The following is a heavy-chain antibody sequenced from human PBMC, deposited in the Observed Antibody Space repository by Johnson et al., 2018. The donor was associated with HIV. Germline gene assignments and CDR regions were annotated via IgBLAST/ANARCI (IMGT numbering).Heavy chain of an antibody. CDR3: ARGGVGDVFDI. D-gene: IGHD1-26*01. CDR2: ISYDGSNK. V-gene: IGHV3-30*04. CDR1: GFSLSSYA. Sequence: QMQLVESGGGVVQPGRSLRLSCAASGFSLSSYAMHWVRQAPGKGLEWVAVISYDGSNKYYADSVKGRFTISRDNSKNTLYLQMNSLRAEDTAVYYCARGGVGDVFDIWGQGTMVTVSS. J-gene: IGHJ3*02.